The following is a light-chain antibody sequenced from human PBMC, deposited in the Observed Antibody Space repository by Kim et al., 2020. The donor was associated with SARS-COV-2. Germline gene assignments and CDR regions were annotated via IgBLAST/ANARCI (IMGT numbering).Light chain of an antibody. CDR3: AAWDDSLNGPG. V-gene: IGLV1-44*01. J-gene: IGLJ3*02. Sequence: ELTQPPSASGTPGQRVTISCSGSSSNIGSNTVNWYQQLPGTAPKLLIYSNNQRPSGVPDRFSGSKSGTSASLAISGLQSEDEADYYCAAWDDSLNGPGFGGGTQLTVL. CDR1: SSNIGSNT. CDR2: SNN.